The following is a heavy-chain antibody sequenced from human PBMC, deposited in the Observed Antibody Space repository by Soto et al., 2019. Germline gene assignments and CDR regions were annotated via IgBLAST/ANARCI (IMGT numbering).Heavy chain of an antibody. CDR3: ARPTQGSYYYYGMDV. CDR2: IIPIFGTA. Sequence: VQLVQSGAEVKKPGSSVKVSCQASGGTFSSYAISWVRQAPGQGLEWMGGIIPIFGTANYAQKFQGRVTITADESTSTAYVELSSLRSEDTAVYYCARPTQGSYYYYGMDVWGQGTTVTVSS. V-gene: IGHV1-69*01. J-gene: IGHJ6*02. CDR1: GGTFSSYA.